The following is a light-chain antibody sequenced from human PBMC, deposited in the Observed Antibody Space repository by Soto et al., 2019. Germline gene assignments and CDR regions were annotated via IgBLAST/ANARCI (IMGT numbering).Light chain of an antibody. CDR3: SSKTRSSPHV. J-gene: IGLJ1*01. V-gene: IGLV2-14*01. CDR1: SSDVGGYNF. CDR2: EVR. Sequence: QSALTQPASVSASPGQSITISCTGTSSDVGGYNFVSWYQQHPGKAPKLMIYEVRNRPSGVSNRFSGSKSGNTASLTISGLQAEDEADYYCSSKTRSSPHVFGTGTKLTVL.